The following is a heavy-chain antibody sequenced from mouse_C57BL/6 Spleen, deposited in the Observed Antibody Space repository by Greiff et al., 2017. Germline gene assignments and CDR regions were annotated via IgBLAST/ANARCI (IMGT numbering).Heavy chain of an antibody. V-gene: IGHV5-17*01. Sequence: EVQLVEPGGGLVKPGGSLKLSCAASGFTFSDFGMHWVRQAPEKGLEWVAYISSGSSTIYYADTVKGRFTISRDNAKNTLFLQMTSLRSEDTAVYYCARLDYFDYWGQGTTLTVSS. J-gene: IGHJ2*01. CDR3: ARLDYFDY. CDR2: ISSGSSTI. CDR1: GFTFSDFG.